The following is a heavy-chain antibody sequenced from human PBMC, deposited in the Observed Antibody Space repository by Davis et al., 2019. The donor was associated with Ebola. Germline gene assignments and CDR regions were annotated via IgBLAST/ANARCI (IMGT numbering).Heavy chain of an antibody. CDR2: INPSGGST. D-gene: IGHD3-9*01. CDR3: ATNYDILTGSAGPYGMDV. J-gene: IGHJ6*02. V-gene: IGHV1-46*01. CDR1: GYTFTGYY. Sequence: AASVKVSCKASGYTFTGYYMHWVRQAPGQGLEWMGIINPSGGSTSYAQKFQGRVTMTRDTSTSTVYMELSSLRSEDTAVYYCATNYDILTGSAGPYGMDVWGQGTTVTVSS.